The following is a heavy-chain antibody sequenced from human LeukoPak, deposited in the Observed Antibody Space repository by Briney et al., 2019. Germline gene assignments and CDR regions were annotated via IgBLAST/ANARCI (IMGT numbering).Heavy chain of an antibody. J-gene: IGHJ4*02. Sequence: ASVKVSCKASGYTFTSYGISWVRQAPGQGLEWMGWISAYNGNTNYAQKLQGRVTMTTDTSTSTVHMELSSLRSEDTAVYYCARDGEPHYYDSSGKHIDYWGQGTLVTVSS. CDR1: GYTFTSYG. CDR2: ISAYNGNT. CDR3: ARDGEPHYYDSSGKHIDY. D-gene: IGHD3-22*01. V-gene: IGHV1-18*01.